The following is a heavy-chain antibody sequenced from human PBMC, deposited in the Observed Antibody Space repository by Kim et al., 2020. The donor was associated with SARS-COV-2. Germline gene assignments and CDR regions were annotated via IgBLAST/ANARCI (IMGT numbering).Heavy chain of an antibody. CDR1: GGSISSSNW. V-gene: IGHV4-4*02. Sequence: SETLSLTCAVSGGSISSSNWWSWVRQPPGKGLEWIGEIYHSGSTNYNPSLKSRVTISVDKSKNQFSLKLSSVTAADTAVYYCARGVAYYYDSSGYSFDYWGQGTLVTVSS. CDR3: ARGVAYYYDSSGYSFDY. D-gene: IGHD3-22*01. CDR2: IYHSGST. J-gene: IGHJ4*02.